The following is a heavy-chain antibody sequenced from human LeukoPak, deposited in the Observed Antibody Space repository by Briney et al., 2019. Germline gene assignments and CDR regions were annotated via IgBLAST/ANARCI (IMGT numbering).Heavy chain of an antibody. CDR3: TRDGQRTGENLDY. CDR1: GYTFSTYH. D-gene: IGHD6-25*01. Sequence: GRSLRLSCAASGYTFSTYHMHWVRQATGKGLEWVTVISYDGRNTDYAHPVKGRLNISRDISKHALYLQINSLRLEDTALYYCTRDGQRTGENLDYWGQGTLVTVSS. CDR2: ISYDGRNT. V-gene: IGHV3-30*03. J-gene: IGHJ4*02.